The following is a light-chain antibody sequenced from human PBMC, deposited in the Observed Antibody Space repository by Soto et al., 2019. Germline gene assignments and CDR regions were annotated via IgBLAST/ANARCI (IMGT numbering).Light chain of an antibody. CDR2: AAS. CDR1: QPISTW. V-gene: IGKV1-12*01. Sequence: DIQMTQSPSSVSASVGDRVTITCRASQPISTWLAWYQQKPGKAPRLLIYAASTLPSGVPSRFSGSGSGTDFTLTISSLQPEDFATYYCQQANASPTTFGQGTRLEIK. J-gene: IGKJ5*01. CDR3: QQANASPTT.